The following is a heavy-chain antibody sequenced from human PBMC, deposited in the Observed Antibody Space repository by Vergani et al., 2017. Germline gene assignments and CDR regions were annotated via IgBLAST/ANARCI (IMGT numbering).Heavy chain of an antibody. CDR3: ARGGMYSVYYFRNV. CDR2: ISFNGLTV. Sequence: EVEVVDSGGKVVRPGGSLRLSCVASGFRFDQFCMMWVRPSPGKGPEWVAGISFNGLTVGYSESVEGRFTISRDHSKKSLFLQMSNVSAEDTASYHCARGGMYSVYYFRNVWGNGTTVKVSS. CDR1: GFRFDQFC. J-gene: IGHJ6*04. D-gene: IGHD3-10*01. V-gene: IGHV3-20*01.